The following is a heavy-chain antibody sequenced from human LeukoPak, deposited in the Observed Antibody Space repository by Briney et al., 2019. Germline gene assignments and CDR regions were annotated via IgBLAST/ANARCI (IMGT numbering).Heavy chain of an antibody. CDR3: ARGKHSSSAGSIFDY. Sequence: SVKVSCKASGGTFSSYAISWVRQAPGQGLEWMGGIIPIFGTANYAQKFQGRVTITADKSTSTAYMELSSLRSEDTAVYYCARGKHSSSAGSIFDYWGQGTLVTVSS. V-gene: IGHV1-69*06. J-gene: IGHJ4*02. CDR2: IIPIFGTA. CDR1: GGTFSSYA. D-gene: IGHD6-13*01.